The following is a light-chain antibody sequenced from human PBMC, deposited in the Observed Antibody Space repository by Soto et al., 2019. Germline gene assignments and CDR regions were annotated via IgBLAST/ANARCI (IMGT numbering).Light chain of an antibody. CDR1: QEIGPF. V-gene: IGKV1-17*03. Sequence: DVQMTQSPSAMSASIGDRVTITCRASQEIGPFLAWFQQRPGKAPERLIHDTSTLQSGVPSRFGGSGSGTEFCLTISTLQSEDYATYYCLQHNTYPYTFGQGTKLESK. J-gene: IGKJ2*01. CDR3: LQHNTYPYT. CDR2: DTS.